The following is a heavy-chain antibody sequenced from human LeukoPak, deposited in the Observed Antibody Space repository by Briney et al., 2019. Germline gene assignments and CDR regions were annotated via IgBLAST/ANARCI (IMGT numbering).Heavy chain of an antibody. CDR3: ARGSGGHYDSSGYYYGVFHYFDY. D-gene: IGHD3-22*01. CDR2: ICGSVSGSGDCT. V-gene: IGHV3-23*01. J-gene: IGHJ4*02. CDR1: GFSFGSYA. Sequence: PGGSLRLSCAASGFSFGSYAMSWVRQAAGKGLEWVSEICGSVSGSGDCTHYADSVKGRFTISRDNSKNTLYLQMNSLRAEDTAVYYCARGSGGHYDSSGYYYGVFHYFDYWGQGTLVTVSS.